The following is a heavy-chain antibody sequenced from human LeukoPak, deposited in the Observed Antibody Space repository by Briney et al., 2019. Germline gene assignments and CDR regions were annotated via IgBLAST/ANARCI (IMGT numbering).Heavy chain of an antibody. CDR2: INHSGST. V-gene: IGHV4-34*01. CDR1: GGSFSGYY. J-gene: IGHJ4*02. Sequence: SETLSLTCADYGGSFSGYYWSWIRQPPGKGLEWIGEINHSGSTNYNPSLKSRVTISVDTSKNQFSLKLSSVTAADTAVYYCARGRGYDYVWGSYRSRYFDYWGQGTLVTVSS. CDR3: ARGRGYDYVWGSYRSRYFDY. D-gene: IGHD3-16*02.